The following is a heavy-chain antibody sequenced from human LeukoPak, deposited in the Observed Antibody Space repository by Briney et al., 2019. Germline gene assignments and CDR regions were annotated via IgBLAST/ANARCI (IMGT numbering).Heavy chain of an antibody. V-gene: IGHV3-53*01. Sequence: PGGSLRLSCAAPRFTVSSNYMSSVPQAPGKGLEWVSVIYSGRSTCYADSVKGRVTIYRDSSKNTLYLEMNSLRAEDTAVYYCARGGVVQYSNFDYWGQGTLVTVSS. CDR2: IYSGRST. CDR3: ARGGVVQYSNFDY. J-gene: IGHJ4*02. D-gene: IGHD2-15*01. CDR1: RFTVSSNY.